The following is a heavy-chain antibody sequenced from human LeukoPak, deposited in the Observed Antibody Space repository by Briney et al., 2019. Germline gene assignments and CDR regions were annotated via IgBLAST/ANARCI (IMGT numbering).Heavy chain of an antibody. CDR3: ARFGSGDYFDS. CDR2: IYPRDSDT. CDR1: GYNFTSYW. V-gene: IGHV5-51*01. D-gene: IGHD3-3*01. J-gene: IGHJ4*02. Sequence: GESLKISCQGSGYNFTSYWIAWVRQMPGKGLEWMGIIYPRDSDTRYSPSFQGQVTISADKSISTAYLQWSSLKASDTAMYYCARFGSGDYFDSWGQGTLVTVSS.